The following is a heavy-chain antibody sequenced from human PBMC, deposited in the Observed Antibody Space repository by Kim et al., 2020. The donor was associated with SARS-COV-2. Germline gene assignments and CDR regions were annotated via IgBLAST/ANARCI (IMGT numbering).Heavy chain of an antibody. CDR3: ARGRHYYDSSGYPVWYFDL. CDR2: IYYSGST. CDR1: GGSISSGGYY. Sequence: SETLSLTCTVSGGSISSGGYYWSWIRQHPGKGLEWIGYIYYSGSTYYNPSLKSRVTISVDTSKNQFPLKLSSVTAADTAVYYCARGRHYYDSSGYPVWYFDLWGRGTLVTVSS. V-gene: IGHV4-31*03. D-gene: IGHD3-22*01. J-gene: IGHJ2*01.